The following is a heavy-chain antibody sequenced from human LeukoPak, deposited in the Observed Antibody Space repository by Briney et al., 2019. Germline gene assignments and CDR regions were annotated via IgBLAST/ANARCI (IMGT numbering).Heavy chain of an antibody. D-gene: IGHD6-6*01. CDR1: GGSISSYY. Sequence: SETLSLTCTVSGGSISSYYWSWIRQPPGKGLEWIGYIYYSGSTNYNPSLKSRVTISVDTSKNQFSLKLSSVTAADTAVYYCARWDGSSSSYYYYYYGMDVWGQGTTVTVSS. CDR3: ARWDGSSSSYYYYYYGMDV. CDR2: IYYSGST. J-gene: IGHJ6*02. V-gene: IGHV4-59*01.